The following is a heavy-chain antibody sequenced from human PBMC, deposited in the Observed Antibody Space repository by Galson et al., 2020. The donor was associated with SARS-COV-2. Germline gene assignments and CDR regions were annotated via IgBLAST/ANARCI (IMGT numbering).Heavy chain of an antibody. Sequence: SETLSPTCTASGCSISSYSWSWIRQPQGTGLGWYGHIYYGVSTNTTHTLKSRVTISVDTSKNQFSLKLSSGTAADTAVYYCARDRDGPYDLVSYYYYYGRDVWGQGTTVTVSS. J-gene: IGHJ6*02. D-gene: IGHD1-1*01. V-gene: IGHV4-59*01. CDR1: GCSISSYS. CDR2: IYYGVST. CDR3: ARDRDGPYDLVSYYYYYGRDV.